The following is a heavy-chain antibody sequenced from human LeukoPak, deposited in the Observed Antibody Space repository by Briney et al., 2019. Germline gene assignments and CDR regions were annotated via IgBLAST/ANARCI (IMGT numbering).Heavy chain of an antibody. Sequence: GGSLRLSCAASGFTFTDHALTWVRQSPGKGLESVASINAGGDGIHFADSVKGRFTISRDNSKNTLYLQMNSLRAEDTAIYFCAYLDSSGYYYGRLRYWGQGTPVTVSS. J-gene: IGHJ4*02. CDR1: GFTFTDHA. CDR3: AYLDSSGYYYGRLRY. D-gene: IGHD3-22*01. CDR2: INAGGDGI. V-gene: IGHV3-23*01.